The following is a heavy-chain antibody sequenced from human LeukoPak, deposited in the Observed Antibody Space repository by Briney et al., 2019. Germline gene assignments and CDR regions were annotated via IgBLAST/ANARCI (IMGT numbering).Heavy chain of an antibody. J-gene: IGHJ4*02. CDR2: ISYHESNK. D-gene: IGHD3-3*01. Sequence: PGGSLRLSCTASGFTFSSYSLYWVRQAPGKGLECVAVISYHESNKYYADSVKGRFTISRDNSKDTLFLQMNSLRAEDTAVYYCAKEAPSYDFWSGYYGTYYFDYWGQGTLVTVSS. CDR1: GFTFSSYS. CDR3: AKEAPSYDFWSGYYGTYYFDY. V-gene: IGHV3-30-3*01.